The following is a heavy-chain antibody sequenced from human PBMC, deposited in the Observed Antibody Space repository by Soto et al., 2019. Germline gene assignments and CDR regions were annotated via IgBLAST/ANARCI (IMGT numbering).Heavy chain of an antibody. CDR3: ARAGFGSPFDY. CDR1: GFTFSSYD. J-gene: IGHJ4*02. CDR2: IGTAGDT. V-gene: IGHV3-13*01. D-gene: IGHD3-16*01. Sequence: EVQLVESGGGLVQPGGSLRLSCAASGFTFSSYDMYWVRQATGKGLEWVSAIGTAGDTYYPGSVKGRFTISRENAKNSLYLQMNSLRAGDTAVYYCARAGFGSPFDYWGQGTLVTVSA.